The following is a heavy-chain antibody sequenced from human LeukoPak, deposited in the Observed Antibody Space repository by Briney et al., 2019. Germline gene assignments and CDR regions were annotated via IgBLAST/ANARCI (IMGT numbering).Heavy chain of an antibody. V-gene: IGHV4-39*07. CDR2: IYYSGST. D-gene: IGHD1-26*01. CDR3: ASKVGAQPASYFDY. J-gene: IGHJ4*02. Sequence: SETLSLTCTVSGGSISSSSYYWGWIRQPPGKGLEWIGSIYYSGSTYYNPSLKSRVTISVDTSKNQFSLKLSSVTAADTAVYYCASKVGAQPASYFDYWGQGTLVTVSS. CDR1: GGSISSSSYY.